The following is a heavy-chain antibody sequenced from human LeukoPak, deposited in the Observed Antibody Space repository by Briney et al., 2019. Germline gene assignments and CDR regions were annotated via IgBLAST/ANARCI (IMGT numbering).Heavy chain of an antibody. D-gene: IGHD2-2*01. V-gene: IGHV3-21*01. J-gene: IGHJ5*02. CDR1: GFTFSSYS. CDR3: ARDSAGGAIVVVPAAMRGVDWFDP. Sequence: GGSLRLSCAASGFTFSSYSMNCVRQAPGKGLEWVSSISSSSSYIYYADSVKGRFTISRDNAKNSLYLQMNSLRAEDTAVYYCARDSAGGAIVVVPAAMRGVDWFDPWGQGTLVTVSS. CDR2: ISSSSSYI.